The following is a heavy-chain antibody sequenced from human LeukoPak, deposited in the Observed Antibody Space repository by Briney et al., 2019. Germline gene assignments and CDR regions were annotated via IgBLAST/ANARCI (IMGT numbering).Heavy chain of an antibody. CDR1: GGTFSSYA. Sequence: SVKVSCKASGGTFSSYAISWVRQAPGQGLEWMGRIIPILGIANYAQKFQGRVTITTDKSTSTAYMELSSLRSEDTAVYYCARVGEYYGMDVWGQGTTVTVSS. D-gene: IGHD2-21*01. CDR3: ARVGEYYGMDV. J-gene: IGHJ6*02. V-gene: IGHV1-69*04. CDR2: IIPILGIA.